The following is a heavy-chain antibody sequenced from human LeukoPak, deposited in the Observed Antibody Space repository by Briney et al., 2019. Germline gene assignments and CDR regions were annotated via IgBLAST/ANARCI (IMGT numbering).Heavy chain of an antibody. D-gene: IGHD3-10*01. CDR3: ARDDRFWFGELWNFDY. Sequence: GGSLRLSCAATGLSVSSNFMSWVRQAPGKGLEWVSVIYGGGSTYYADSVKGRFTISRDSAKSLVYLQMNSLRAEDTAVYYCARDDRFWFGELWNFDYWGQGTLVTVSS. CDR2: IYGGGST. J-gene: IGHJ4*02. V-gene: IGHV3-53*05. CDR1: GLSVSSNF.